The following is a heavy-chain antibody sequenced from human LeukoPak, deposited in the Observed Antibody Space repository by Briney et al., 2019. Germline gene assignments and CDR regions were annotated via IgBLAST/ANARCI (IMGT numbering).Heavy chain of an antibody. CDR3: ARTTEMATIYWFDP. V-gene: IGHV4-59*01. CDR1: GGSISSYY. CDR2: ISYSGST. D-gene: IGHD5-24*01. Sequence: SETLSPTCTVSGGSISSYYWSWIRQPPGKGLEWIGYISYSGSTNYNPSLKSRVTISVDTSKNQFSLKLSSVTAADTAVYYCARTTEMATIYWFDPWGQGTLVTVSS. J-gene: IGHJ5*02.